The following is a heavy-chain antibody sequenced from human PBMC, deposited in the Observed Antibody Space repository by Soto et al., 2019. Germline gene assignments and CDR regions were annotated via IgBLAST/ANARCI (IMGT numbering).Heavy chain of an antibody. CDR2: INHSGST. Sequence: QVQLQQWGAGLLKPSETLSLTCAVYGGSFSGYYWSWIRQPPGKGLEWIGEINHSGSTNYNPSLTSRVTLSVDTSKNQFSLKLSSVTAADTAVYYCARGRRRIEPAAGTLDFWGQGTLVTVSS. CDR3: ARGRRRIEPAAGTLDF. D-gene: IGHD6-13*01. V-gene: IGHV4-34*01. CDR1: GGSFSGYY. J-gene: IGHJ4*02.